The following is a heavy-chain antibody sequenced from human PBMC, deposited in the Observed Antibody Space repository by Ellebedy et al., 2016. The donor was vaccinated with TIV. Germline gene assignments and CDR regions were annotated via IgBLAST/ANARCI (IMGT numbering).Heavy chain of an antibody. D-gene: IGHD5-12*01. CDR1: GGSFSGYY. CDR2: INHSGST. Sequence: MPSETLSLTCAVYGGSFSGYYWSWIRQPPGKGLEWIGEINHSGSTNYNPSLKSRVTISVDTSKNQFSLKLSSVTAADTAVYYCARDHSGYDIWGQGTLVTVSS. CDR3: ARDHSGYDI. J-gene: IGHJ4*02. V-gene: IGHV4-34*01.